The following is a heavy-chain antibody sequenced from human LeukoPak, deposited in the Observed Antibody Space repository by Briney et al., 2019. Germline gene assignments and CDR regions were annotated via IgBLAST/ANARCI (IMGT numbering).Heavy chain of an antibody. Sequence: ASVKVSCKPSGYIFTDYYIHWVRQAPGQGLEWMGILNSSGGSTTYAQKFQGRVTMTTDTSTSTAYMELRSLRSDDTAVYYCARRGYYYYGMDVWGQGTTVTVSS. CDR2: LNSSGGST. CDR1: GYIFTDYY. J-gene: IGHJ6*02. V-gene: IGHV1-46*01. CDR3: ARRGYYYYGMDV.